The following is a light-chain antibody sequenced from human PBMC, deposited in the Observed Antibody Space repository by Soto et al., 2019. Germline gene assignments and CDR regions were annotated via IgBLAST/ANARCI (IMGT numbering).Light chain of an antibody. CDR2: GAS. J-gene: IGKJ4*01. Sequence: EIVLTQSPGTLSLSPGERATLSCRASQSVSSSYLAWYQQKPGQAPRLFIYGASSRATGIPDRFSGSGSGTDFTLIISRLEPVDFAVYYCQQYGSSLLTFGGGTKVEIK. V-gene: IGKV3-20*01. CDR3: QQYGSSLLT. CDR1: QSVSSSY.